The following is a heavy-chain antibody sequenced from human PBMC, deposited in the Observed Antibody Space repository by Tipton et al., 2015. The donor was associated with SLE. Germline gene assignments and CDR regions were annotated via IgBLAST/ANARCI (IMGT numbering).Heavy chain of an antibody. CDR2: IYYSGST. CDR1: GGSISSYY. Sequence: GLVKPSETLSLTCTVSGGSISSYYWSWIRQPPGKGLEWIGYIYYSGSTNYNPTLKSRVTISVDTSKNQFSLKLSTVTAADTAGYYCTRDAFDIWGQGTMVTVSS. CDR3: TRDAFDI. V-gene: IGHV4-59*01. J-gene: IGHJ3*02.